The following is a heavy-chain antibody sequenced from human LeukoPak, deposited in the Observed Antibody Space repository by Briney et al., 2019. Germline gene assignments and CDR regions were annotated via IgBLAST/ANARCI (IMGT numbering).Heavy chain of an antibody. CDR3: ARRGYYDSSGYSPDFDY. CDR1: GDSMNNYY. J-gene: IGHJ4*02. CDR2: INYSGSA. D-gene: IGHD3-22*01. V-gene: IGHV4-59*01. Sequence: SETLSLTCTVSGDSMNNYYWSWIRQPPGKGLEWVGNINYSGSANSNPSLKSRVTISVDTSKNQFSLKLSSVTAADTAVYYCARRGYYDSSGYSPDFDYWGQGTLVTVSS.